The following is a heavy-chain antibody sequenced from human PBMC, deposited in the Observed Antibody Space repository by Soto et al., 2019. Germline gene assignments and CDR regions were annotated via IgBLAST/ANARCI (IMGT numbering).Heavy chain of an antibody. V-gene: IGHV1-69*13. J-gene: IGHJ6*02. Sequence: GASVKVCCKASGGTFSSYAISWVRQAPGQGLEWMGGIIPIFGTANYAQKFQGRVTITADESTSTAYMELSSLRSEDTAVYYCAREVTIFGGDLKYYYYYATDVWGQGTTVTVSS. CDR3: AREVTIFGGDLKYYYYYATDV. CDR2: IIPIFGTA. CDR1: GGTFSSYA. D-gene: IGHD3-3*01.